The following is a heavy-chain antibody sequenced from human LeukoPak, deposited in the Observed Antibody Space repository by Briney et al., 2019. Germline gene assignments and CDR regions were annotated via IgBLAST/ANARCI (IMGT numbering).Heavy chain of an antibody. V-gene: IGHV4-34*01. D-gene: IGHD2-2*01. CDR1: GGSFSGYY. Sequence: SEILSLTCAVYGGSFSGYYWSRIRQPPGKGLEWIGEINHSGSTNYNPSLKSRVTISVDTSKNQFSLKLSSVTAADTAVYYCARAAYGDIVVVPAARGYYFDYWGRGTLVTVSS. CDR2: INHSGST. CDR3: ARAAYGDIVVVPAARGYYFDY. J-gene: IGHJ4*02.